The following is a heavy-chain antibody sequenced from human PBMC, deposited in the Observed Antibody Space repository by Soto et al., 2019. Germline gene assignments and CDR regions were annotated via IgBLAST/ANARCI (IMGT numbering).Heavy chain of an antibody. CDR2: ISAYNGNT. CDR3: AREGRRLTYYYYYYYMDV. CDR1: GYTFTSYG. V-gene: IGHV1-18*01. Sequence: ASVKVSCKASGYTFTSYGISWVRQAPGQGLEWMGWISAYNGNTNYAQKLQGRVTMTTDTSTGTAYMGLRSLGSDDTAVYYGAREGRRLTYYYYYYYMDVWGKGTTVTVSS. J-gene: IGHJ6*03. D-gene: IGHD6-25*01.